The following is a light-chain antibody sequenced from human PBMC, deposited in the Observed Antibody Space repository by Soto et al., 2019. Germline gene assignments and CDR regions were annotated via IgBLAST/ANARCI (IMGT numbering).Light chain of an antibody. CDR2: GTL. CDR3: QQFDSSPT. V-gene: IGKV3-20*01. CDR1: QSVSSIY. J-gene: IGKJ1*01. Sequence: EVVLTQSPGTLSLSPGERATLSCRASQSVSSIYLAWYQQKPGQAPRLLIYGTLNRATGIPDRFSGSGSGTDFTLTIGRLEPEDFAVYYCQQFDSSPTFGQGTKVDIK.